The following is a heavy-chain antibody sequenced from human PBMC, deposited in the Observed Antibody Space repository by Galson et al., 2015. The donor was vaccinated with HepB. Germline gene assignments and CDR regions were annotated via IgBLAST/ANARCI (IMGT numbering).Heavy chain of an antibody. D-gene: IGHD3-3*01. Sequence: SLRLSCAASGFTFSNYWMSWVRQVPGKGLEWVANIKQDESEKYYVDSVKDRFTISRDNAKNSLYLQMKSLRAEDTAVYYCARDIEERDIWRTLDAFDFWGQGTMVTVSS. J-gene: IGHJ3*01. CDR2: IKQDESEK. CDR3: ARDIEERDIWRTLDAFDF. CDR1: GFTFSNYW. V-gene: IGHV3-7*03.